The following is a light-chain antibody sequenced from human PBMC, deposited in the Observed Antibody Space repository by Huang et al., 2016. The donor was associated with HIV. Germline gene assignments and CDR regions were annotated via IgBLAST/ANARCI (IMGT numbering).Light chain of an antibody. CDR2: AAS. CDR1: QGVGNW. J-gene: IGKJ2*01. V-gene: IGKV1-12*01. CDR3: QHAKSFPYI. Sequence: DIQMTPSPSSVSASVGDRVTITCRASQGVGNWLAWYQQKPGKAPRLLIYAASTLHSGVPSRFSGSGSGTNFTLTISSLQPEDFATYYCQHAKSFPYICGQGTKLEI.